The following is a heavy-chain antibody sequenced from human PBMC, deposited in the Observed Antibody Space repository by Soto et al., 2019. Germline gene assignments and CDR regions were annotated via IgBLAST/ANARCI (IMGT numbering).Heavy chain of an antibody. D-gene: IGHD3-10*01. V-gene: IGHV1-69*01. CDR2: LIPIFGST. CDR3: AREGDFTMVRGIIAY. Sequence: QVQLVQSGAEVKKPGSSVKVSCKASGGSFSRDALSWVRQAPGQGLEWMGGLIPIFGSTFYAQRFQGRVTITADESTNTAYMELSSLRSEDTAVYYCAREGDFTMVRGIIAYWGQGTLVTVSS. CDR1: GGSFSRDA. J-gene: IGHJ4*02.